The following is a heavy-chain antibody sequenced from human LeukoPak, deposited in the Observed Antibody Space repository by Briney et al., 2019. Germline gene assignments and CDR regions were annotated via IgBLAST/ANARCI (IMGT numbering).Heavy chain of an antibody. J-gene: IGHJ1*01. V-gene: IGHV1-46*01. CDR1: GYTFTSYY. CDR3: ARGRQLHLGELFPFAEFFQP. CDR2: INPSGGST. Sequence: ASVKVSCKASGYTFTSYYMHWVRQAPGQGLEWMGIINPSGGSTSYAQKFQGRVTMTRDTSTSTVYMELSSLRPEDTAVYYCARGRQLHLGELFPFAEFFQPWGQGTLVTVFS. D-gene: IGHD3-16*01.